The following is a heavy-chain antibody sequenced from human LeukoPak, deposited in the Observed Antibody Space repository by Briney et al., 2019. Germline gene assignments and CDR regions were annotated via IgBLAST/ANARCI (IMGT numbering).Heavy chain of an antibody. Sequence: GGSLRLSSAASGFTFSSYLMSWVRQAPGKGLEWVANIKQDGSEKYYVDSVKGRFTISRDNAKKSLYLQMNSLRAEDTAVYYCARDGYEGRDYWGQGTLVTVSS. D-gene: IGHD5-18*01. J-gene: IGHJ4*02. CDR3: ARDGYEGRDY. CDR2: IKQDGSEK. CDR1: GFTFSSYL. V-gene: IGHV3-7*04.